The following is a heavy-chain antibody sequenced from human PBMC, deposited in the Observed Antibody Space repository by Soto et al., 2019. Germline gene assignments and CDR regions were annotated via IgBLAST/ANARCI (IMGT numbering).Heavy chain of an antibody. J-gene: IGHJ4*02. V-gene: IGHV1-3*01. CDR2: INAGYGNT. CDR1: GYTFSSYS. D-gene: IGHD7-27*01. Sequence: ASVNVSCKSSGYTFSSYSMHWVRQAPGQRLEWMGWINAGYGNTKSSQKFQDRVTISRDTSASTAYMELTSLRSEDTAVYYCARDTGDGTFDFWGQGTLVTVSS. CDR3: ARDTGDGTFDF.